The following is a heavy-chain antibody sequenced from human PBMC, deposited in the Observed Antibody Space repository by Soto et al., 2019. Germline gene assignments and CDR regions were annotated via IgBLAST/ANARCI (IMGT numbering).Heavy chain of an antibody. J-gene: IGHJ6*03. D-gene: IGHD3-3*01. V-gene: IGHV3-23*01. CDR1: GFTFSSYA. CDR2: ISGSGGST. Sequence: GGSLRLSCAASGFTFSSYAMSWVRQAPGKGLEWVSAISGSGGSTYYADSVKGRFTISRDNSKNTLYLQKNSLRAEDTAVYYCVNYYTPNFYDFGSGLPYMDVWGKGTTVTVSS. CDR3: VNYYTPNFYDFGSGLPYMDV.